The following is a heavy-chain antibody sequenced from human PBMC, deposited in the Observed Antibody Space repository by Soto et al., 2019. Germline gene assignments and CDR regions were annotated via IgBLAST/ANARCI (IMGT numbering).Heavy chain of an antibody. J-gene: IGHJ4*02. CDR3: AREGASGSHIGY. CDR1: GGTFSSDA. D-gene: IGHD3-22*01. CDR2: IIHIFGTA. V-gene: IGHV1-69*01. Sequence: QVQLVQSGAEVKKPGSSVKVSCKASGGTFSSDAISWVRQAPGQGREWMGGIIHIFGTANYAQKFQGRVTITADESTRTAYMALSSLRSEDTAVYYCAREGASGSHIGYWGQGTLVTVSS.